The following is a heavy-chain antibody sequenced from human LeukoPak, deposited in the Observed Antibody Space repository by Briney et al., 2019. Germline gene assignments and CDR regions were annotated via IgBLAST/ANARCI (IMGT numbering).Heavy chain of an antibody. D-gene: IGHD1-20*01. CDR2: IYHSGST. V-gene: IGHV4-30-2*01. CDR3: ARENYNWNPDQGYKVFDY. J-gene: IGHJ4*02. Sequence: SQTLSLTCTVSGGSISSGGYYWSWIQQPPGKGLEWIGYIYHSGSTYYNPSLKSRVTISVDRSKNQFSLKLSSVTAADTAVYYCARENYNWNPDQGYKVFDYWGQGILVTVSS. CDR1: GGSISSGGYY.